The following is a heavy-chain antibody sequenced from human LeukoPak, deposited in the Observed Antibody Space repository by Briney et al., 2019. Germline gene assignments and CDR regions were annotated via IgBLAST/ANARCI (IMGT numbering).Heavy chain of an antibody. CDR1: GYTFTGYY. V-gene: IGHV1-2*06. CDR3: ARDRSGWYFPLDY. J-gene: IGHJ4*02. Sequence: ASVKASCKASGYTFTGYYMHWVRQAPGQGLEWMGRINPNSGGTNYAQKFQGRVTMTRDTSIGTAYMELSRLRSDDTAVYYCARDRSGWYFPLDYWGQGTLVTVSS. CDR2: INPNSGGT. D-gene: IGHD6-19*01.